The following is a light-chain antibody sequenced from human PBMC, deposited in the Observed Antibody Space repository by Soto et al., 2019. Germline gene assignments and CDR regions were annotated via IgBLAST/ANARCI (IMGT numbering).Light chain of an antibody. V-gene: IGKV3-20*01. Sequence: EIELTPSPATLSLSPGERATLSCRASQSVSSSYLAWYQQKPGQAPRLLIYGASSRATGIPDRFSGSGSGTDFTLTISRLEPEDFAVYYCQQYGSSRTFGQGTKVDIK. CDR1: QSVSSSY. CDR2: GAS. CDR3: QQYGSSRT. J-gene: IGKJ1*01.